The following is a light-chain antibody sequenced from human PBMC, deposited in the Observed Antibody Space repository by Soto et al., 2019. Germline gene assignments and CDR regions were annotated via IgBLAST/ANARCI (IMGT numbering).Light chain of an antibody. Sequence: DNVITQSPLSLSVTPGEPASISCRSTQSLLHSNGYNYLDWYLQKPGQSPQLLIYLGSTRASGVPDRFSGSGSGTDFTLKISRVEAEDVGVYYCMQALQAPLTFGGGTKVEI. CDR1: QSLLHSNGYNY. CDR3: MQALQAPLT. J-gene: IGKJ4*01. CDR2: LGS. V-gene: IGKV2-28*01.